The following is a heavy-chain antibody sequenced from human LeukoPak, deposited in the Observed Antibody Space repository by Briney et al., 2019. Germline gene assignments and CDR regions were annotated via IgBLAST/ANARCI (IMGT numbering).Heavy chain of an antibody. CDR3: AGWFGELLSLFAY. J-gene: IGHJ4*01. CDR1: GYSISRGYY. V-gene: IGHV4-38-2*01. CDR2: IYHTGNT. Sequence: PSETLSLTCGVSGYSISRGYYWGWIRQPPGKGLEWIGSIYHTGNTYYNPSLKSRVTISVDTSKNQFSLKVRSVTAADTAVYYCAGWFGELLSLFAYWGQEPWSPSPQ. D-gene: IGHD3-10*01.